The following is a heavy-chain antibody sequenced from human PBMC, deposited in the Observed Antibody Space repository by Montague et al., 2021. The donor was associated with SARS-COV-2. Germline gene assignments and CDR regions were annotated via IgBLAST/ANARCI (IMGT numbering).Heavy chain of an antibody. D-gene: IGHD3-10*01. Sequence: SETQSLTCAVHGTSFSGYYWNWIRQPPGKGLEWIGEINHGGSTKYSPSLMSRLTISADTSKNQFSLKLTSVAAADTAVYYCARLRDGVIPSPILGVGPYYSYYYMDVWGRGTTVTVSS. J-gene: IGHJ6*03. CDR2: INHGGST. V-gene: IGHV4-34*01. CDR1: GTSFSGYY. CDR3: ARLRDGVIPSPILGVGPYYSYYYMDV.